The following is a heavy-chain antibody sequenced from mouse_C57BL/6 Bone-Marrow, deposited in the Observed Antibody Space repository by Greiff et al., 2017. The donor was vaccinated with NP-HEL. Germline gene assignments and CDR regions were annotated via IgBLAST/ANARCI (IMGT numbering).Heavy chain of an antibody. D-gene: IGHD1-1*01. CDR2: IRSKSNNYAT. CDR1: GFSFNTYA. CDR3: VREAVVAKRTSYFDY. V-gene: IGHV10-1*01. J-gene: IGHJ2*01. Sequence: EVQLVESGGGLVQPKGSLKLSCAASGFSFNTYAMNWVRQAPGKGLEWVARIRSKSNNYATYYADSVKDRFTISRDDSESMLYLQMNNLKTEDTAMYYCVREAVVAKRTSYFDYWGQGTTLTVSS.